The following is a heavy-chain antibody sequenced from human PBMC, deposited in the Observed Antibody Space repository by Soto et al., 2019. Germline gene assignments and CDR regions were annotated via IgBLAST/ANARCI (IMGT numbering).Heavy chain of an antibody. V-gene: IGHV1-18*04. J-gene: IGHJ4*02. CDR1: GYTFASYG. CDR2: ISGYSGNT. CDR3: ARGTSVDY. Sequence: GASVKVSCKASGYTFASYGISWVRQAPGQGLEWMGWISGYSGNTKYAQKFQGRVTMTTDTSTDTAYMELRSLRSDDTAVYYCARGTSVDYWGQGTLVTVSS.